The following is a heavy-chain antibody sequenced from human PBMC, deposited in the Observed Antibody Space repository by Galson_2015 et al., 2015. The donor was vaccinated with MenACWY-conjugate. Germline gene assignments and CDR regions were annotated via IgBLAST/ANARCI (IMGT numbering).Heavy chain of an antibody. J-gene: IGHJ4*02. CDR3: AKGGWIDY. Sequence: SLRLSCAASGFAFSTYVMTWVRQAPGKGLEWVPAISAGGDNTYYADSVKGRFTISRDNSKDTLYLQMNSLRAEDTAVYSCAKGGWIDYWGQGTLVTVSS. CDR1: GFAFSTYV. CDR2: ISAGGDNT. V-gene: IGHV3-23*01. D-gene: IGHD6-19*01.